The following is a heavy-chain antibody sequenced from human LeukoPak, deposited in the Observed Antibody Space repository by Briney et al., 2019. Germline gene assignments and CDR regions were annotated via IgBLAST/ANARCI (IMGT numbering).Heavy chain of an antibody. Sequence: PGGSLRLSWGAFGFIFSIYEMHWVRQAAGKGLEWVSAIYLSGDTYYLDSVKGRFTISRPNTKNSLYFEMNCLTGGATAGYFFTIRCMADCNAFDISGQGTVVTVSS. D-gene: IGHD2-21*02. CDR3: TIRCMADCNAFDI. V-gene: IGHV3-13*04. CDR2: IYLSGDT. J-gene: IGHJ3*02. CDR1: GFIFSIYE.